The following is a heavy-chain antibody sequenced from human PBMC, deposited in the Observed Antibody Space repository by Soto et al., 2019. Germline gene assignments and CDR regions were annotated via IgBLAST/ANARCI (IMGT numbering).Heavy chain of an antibody. Sequence: SETLSLTCTVSGGSISSYYWSWIRQPPGKGLEWIGEINHSGSTNYNWSLKSRVTISVDTSRNQFSLKLSSVTAADTAVYYCARIPSPWGQGTLVTVSS. V-gene: IGHV4-59*12. CDR1: GGSISSYY. D-gene: IGHD2-21*01. CDR3: ARIPSP. CDR2: INHSGST. J-gene: IGHJ5*02.